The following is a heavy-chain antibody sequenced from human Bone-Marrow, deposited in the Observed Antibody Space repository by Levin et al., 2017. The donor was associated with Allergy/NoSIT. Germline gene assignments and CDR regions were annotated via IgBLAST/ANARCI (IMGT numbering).Heavy chain of an antibody. V-gene: IGHV3-23*01. D-gene: IGHD2-15*01. CDR3: AKDREIVVEMAAI. J-gene: IGHJ4*02. CDR2: TSASGLTT. CDR1: GFTFTSYA. Sequence: GASVKVSCAASGFTFTSYAMSWVRQAPGRGLEWVSGTSASGLTTYYADSVKGRFTISRDTSKNTLFLQMNSLRAEDTAIYFCAKDREIVVEMAAIWGQGTLVTVSS.